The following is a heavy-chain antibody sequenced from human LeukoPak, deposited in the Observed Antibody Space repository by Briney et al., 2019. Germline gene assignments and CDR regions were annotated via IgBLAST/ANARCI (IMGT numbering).Heavy chain of an antibody. J-gene: IGHJ4*02. V-gene: IGHV3-23*01. D-gene: IGHD6-6*01. Sequence: PGGSLRLSCAASGYTFSSYAMSWVRQAPGKGLEWVSAITDSGGSTYYGDSVKGRLTISRDNSKKTLYLQMNSLRAEDTAVYYCAKGSSSSRPYYFEYWGRGILVTVSS. CDR2: ITDSGGST. CDR3: AKGSSSSRPYYFEY. CDR1: GYTFSSYA.